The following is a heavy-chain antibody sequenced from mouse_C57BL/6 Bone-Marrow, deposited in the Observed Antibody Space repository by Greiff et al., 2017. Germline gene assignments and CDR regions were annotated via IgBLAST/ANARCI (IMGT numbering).Heavy chain of an antibody. D-gene: IGHD1-1*01. CDR1: GFNIKDDY. CDR3: TKGLTTFDY. CDR2: IDPENGDT. Sequence: EVQVVESGAALVRPGASVKLSCTASGFNIKDDYMNWVKQRPEQGLEWIGWIDPENGDTEYASKFQGKATITADTSSNTAYLQLSSLTSEDTSVYYCTKGLTTFDYWGQGTTLTVSS. J-gene: IGHJ2*01. V-gene: IGHV14-4*01.